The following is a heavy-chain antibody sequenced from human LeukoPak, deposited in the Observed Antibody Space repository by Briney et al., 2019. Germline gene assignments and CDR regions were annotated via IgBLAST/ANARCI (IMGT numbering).Heavy chain of an antibody. Sequence: GGSLRLSCAASGFTFSSYAMSWVRQAPGQGLEWVSAISGSGGSTYYADSAKGRFTISRDNSKNTLYLQMNSLRTEDTAVYYCAKDGKIGVVTAIYDYWGQGTLVTVSS. J-gene: IGHJ4*02. D-gene: IGHD2-21*02. CDR3: AKDGKIGVVTAIYDY. V-gene: IGHV3-23*01. CDR1: GFTFSSYA. CDR2: ISGSGGST.